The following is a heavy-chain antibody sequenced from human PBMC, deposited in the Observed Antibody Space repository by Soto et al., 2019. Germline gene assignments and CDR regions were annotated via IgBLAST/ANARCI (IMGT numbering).Heavy chain of an antibody. V-gene: IGHV1-58*01. CDR2: IVVGSGNT. J-gene: IGHJ6*02. D-gene: IGHD3-3*01. CDR1: GFTFTSSA. CDR3: AAVDYDFWSGYLSMDV. Sequence: SVKVSCKASGFTFTSSAVQWVRQARGQRLEWIGWIVVGSGNTNYAQKFQERVTITRDMSTSTAYMELSSLRSEDAAVYYCAAVDYDFWSGYLSMDVWGQGTTVTVSS.